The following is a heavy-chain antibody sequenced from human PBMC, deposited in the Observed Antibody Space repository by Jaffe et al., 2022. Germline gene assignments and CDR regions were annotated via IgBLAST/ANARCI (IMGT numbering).Heavy chain of an antibody. CDR2: ISSSGSTI. D-gene: IGHD5-12*01. V-gene: IGHV3-11*01. CDR1: GFTFSDYY. J-gene: IGHJ6*03. Sequence: QVQLVESGGGLVKPGGSLRLSCAASGFTFSDYYMSWIRQAPGKGLEWVSYISSSGSTIYYADSVKGRFTISRDNAKNSLYLQMNSLRAEDTAVYYCARDSFIVATKYYYYYYYMDVWGKGTTVTVSS. CDR3: ARDSFIVATKYYYYYYYMDV.